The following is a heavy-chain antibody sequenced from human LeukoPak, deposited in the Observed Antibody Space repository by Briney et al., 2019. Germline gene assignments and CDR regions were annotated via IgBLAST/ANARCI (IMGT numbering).Heavy chain of an antibody. CDR3: ARFDRGSSGYYDY. J-gene: IGHJ4*02. Sequence: PSETLSLTCTVSGGSISSSSYYWGWIRQPPGKGLEWIGSIYYRGSTYYNPSLKSRVTISVDTSKNHFSVKLSSVTAADTAVYYCARFDRGSSGYYDYWGQGTLVTVSS. CDR1: GGSISSSSYY. V-gene: IGHV4-39*01. CDR2: IYYRGST. D-gene: IGHD3-22*01.